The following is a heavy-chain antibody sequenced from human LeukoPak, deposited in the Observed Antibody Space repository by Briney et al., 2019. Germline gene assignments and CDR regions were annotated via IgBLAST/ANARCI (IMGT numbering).Heavy chain of an antibody. J-gene: IGHJ6*02. CDR2: IQNSAIYRAKI. D-gene: IGHD6-6*01. Sequence: SETLSLTCAVSGGSISSYYWTWIRQPPGKGLEWVGYIQNSAIYRAKIKSSPSLQSRGSLSIDTSKNQVSLTVNSVTAADTAVYYCARLSSTLYYSMDVWGPGTAVTVSS. CDR3: ARLSSTLYYSMDV. V-gene: IGHV4-59*08. CDR1: GGSISSYY.